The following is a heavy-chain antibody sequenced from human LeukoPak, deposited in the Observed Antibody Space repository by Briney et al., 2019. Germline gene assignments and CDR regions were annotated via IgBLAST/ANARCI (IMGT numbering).Heavy chain of an antibody. CDR3: AKVATKTFGSGSYSADY. D-gene: IGHD3-10*01. CDR1: GFTFSSYA. Sequence: GGSLRLSCAASGFTFSSYAMSWVRQAPGKGLEWVSVISGSGGNTYYADSVKGRFTISRDNSKNTLYLQMNSLRAEDTAVYYCAKVATKTFGSGSYSADYWGQGTLVTVSS. J-gene: IGHJ4*02. CDR2: ISGSGGNT. V-gene: IGHV3-23*01.